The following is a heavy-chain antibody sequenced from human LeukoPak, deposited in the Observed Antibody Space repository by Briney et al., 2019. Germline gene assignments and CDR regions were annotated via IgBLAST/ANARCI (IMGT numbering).Heavy chain of an antibody. CDR1: GYSISSGYL. D-gene: IGHD5-12*01. Sequence: SETLSLTCTVSGYSISSGYLWGWIRQPPGKGLEWIGSIDGSGSSYYNPSLKSRVIISVDTSRNQFSLKMTSVTAADTAVYYCARDRGYRANERNWYFDSWGRGTPVTVSS. CDR3: ARDRGYRANERNWYFDS. V-gene: IGHV4-38-2*02. J-gene: IGHJ2*01. CDR2: IDGSGSS.